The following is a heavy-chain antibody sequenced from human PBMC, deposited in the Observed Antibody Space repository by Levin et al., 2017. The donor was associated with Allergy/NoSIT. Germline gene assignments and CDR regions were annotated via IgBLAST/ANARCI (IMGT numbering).Heavy chain of an antibody. Sequence: ASVKVSCKASGYTFTSYYMHWVRQAPGQGLEWMGIINPSGGSTSYAQKFQGRVTMTRDTSTSTVYMELSSLRSEDTAVYYCARDGNRGYDILTGYNWFDPWGQGTLVTVSS. J-gene: IGHJ5*02. CDR1: GYTFTSYY. CDR3: ARDGNRGYDILTGYNWFDP. D-gene: IGHD3-9*01. CDR2: INPSGGST. V-gene: IGHV1-46*01.